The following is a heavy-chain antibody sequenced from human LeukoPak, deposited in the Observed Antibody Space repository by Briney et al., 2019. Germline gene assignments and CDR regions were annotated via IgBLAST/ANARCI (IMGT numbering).Heavy chain of an antibody. V-gene: IGHV1-69*05. CDR1: GGTFSSYA. CDR2: IIPIFGTA. D-gene: IGHD1-7*01. CDR3: ARDRYNWNYVGRDAFDI. Sequence: AASVRVSCKASGGTFSSYAISWVRQAPGQGLEWMGGIIPIFGTANYAQKFQGRVTITTDESTSTAYMELSSLRSEDTAVYYCARDRYNWNYVGRDAFDIWGQGTMVTVSS. J-gene: IGHJ3*02.